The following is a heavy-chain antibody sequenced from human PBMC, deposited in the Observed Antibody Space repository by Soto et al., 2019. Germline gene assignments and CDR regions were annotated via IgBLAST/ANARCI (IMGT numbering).Heavy chain of an antibody. CDR1: GGTLSSYT. V-gene: IGHV1-69*08. D-gene: IGHD2-15*01. J-gene: IGHJ4*02. Sequence: QVQLVQSGAEVKKPGSSVKVSCKASGGTLSSYTFSCVRQAPGQGLEWMGRVITNLGVTNYAKKFQGRFTIVVDTSTSTAYMELNSLRYEDTAVYYCARDKGYCSDTSCPDFDYWGQGTLVTVSS. CDR3: ARDKGYCSDTSCPDFDY. CDR2: VITNLGVT.